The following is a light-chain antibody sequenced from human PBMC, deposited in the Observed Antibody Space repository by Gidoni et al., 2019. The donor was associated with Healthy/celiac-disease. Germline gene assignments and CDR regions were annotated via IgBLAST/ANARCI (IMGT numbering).Light chain of an antibody. Sequence: DIVLTQSPATLSLSPGERATLSCRASQSVSSYLALYQQKPGQAPRHLIYDASNRATGIPARFSGRGSGTDFTRTIRSLEPEDFAVYYCQQRKTFXQXTKVEIK. V-gene: IGKV3-11*01. CDR3: QQRKT. CDR1: QSVSSY. J-gene: IGKJ1*01. CDR2: DAS.